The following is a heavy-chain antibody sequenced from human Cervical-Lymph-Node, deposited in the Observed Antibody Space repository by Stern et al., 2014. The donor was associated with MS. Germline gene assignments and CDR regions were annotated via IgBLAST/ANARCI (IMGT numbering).Heavy chain of an antibody. CDR1: GG. CDR2: ILPFVGSP. V-gene: IGHV1-69*06. D-gene: IGHD3-10*01. J-gene: IGHJ5*02. Sequence: QEQLGQSGTDVKRPGSSVRVSCKAFGGISWLRQAPGQGLEWMGGILPFVGSPNYAQRFLGRLTITADTSTNTTYMELTSLRYDDTAVYYCARGTGDNWFDPWGQGTLVSVSS. CDR3: ARGTGDNWFDP.